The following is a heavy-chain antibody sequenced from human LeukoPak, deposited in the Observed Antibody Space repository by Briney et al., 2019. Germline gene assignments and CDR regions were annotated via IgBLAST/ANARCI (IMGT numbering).Heavy chain of an antibody. J-gene: IGHJ4*02. CDR2: MNPNSGNT. CDR1: GYTFTSYG. V-gene: IGHV1-8*01. D-gene: IGHD3-10*01. CDR3: ATTYYYGSGSYYLLGY. Sequence: ASVKVSCKASGYTFTSYGINWVRQATGQGLEWMGWMNPNSGNTGYAQKFQGRVTMTEDTSTDTAYMELSSLRSEDTAVYYCATTYYYGSGSYYLLGYWGQGTLVTVSS.